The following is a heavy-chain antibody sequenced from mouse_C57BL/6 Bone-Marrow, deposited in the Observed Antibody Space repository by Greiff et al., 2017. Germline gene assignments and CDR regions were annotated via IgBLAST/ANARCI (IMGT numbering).Heavy chain of an antibody. Sequence: VQLMQSGPELVRPGASVKLSCKASGYSFTSYGISWVKQRTGQGLEWIGEIYPRSGNTYYNEKFKGKATLTADKSSSTAYMELRSLTSEDSAVYFDAGRPGGTYDYGGFAYWGQGTLVTVSA. J-gene: IGHJ3*01. CDR3: AGRPGGTYDYGGFAY. CDR1: GYSFTSYG. CDR2: IYPRSGNT. V-gene: IGHV1-81*01. D-gene: IGHD2-4*01.